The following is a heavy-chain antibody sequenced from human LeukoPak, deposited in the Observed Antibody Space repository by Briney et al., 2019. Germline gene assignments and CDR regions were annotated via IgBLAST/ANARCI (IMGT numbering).Heavy chain of an antibody. Sequence: GRSLRLSCSASGFTFTNYPIHWVRQAPGKGLEWVAVISYDVITKYYADSVKGRFTISRDSSRNTLYLQMNSLRAEDTAVFYCAKGMIPAAMWMYYYYGMDVWGKGTTVTVSS. CDR1: GFTFTNYP. J-gene: IGHJ6*04. D-gene: IGHD2-2*01. CDR2: ISYDVITK. V-gene: IGHV3-30-3*01. CDR3: AKGMIPAAMWMYYYYGMDV.